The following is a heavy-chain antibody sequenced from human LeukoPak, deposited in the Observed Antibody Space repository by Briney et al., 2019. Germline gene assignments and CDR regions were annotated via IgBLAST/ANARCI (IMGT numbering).Heavy chain of an antibody. J-gene: IGHJ4*02. CDR2: ISSSGST. CDR1: WITVSNSY. V-gene: IGHV3-53*05. Sequence: AGAFLRLCCAASWITVSNSYMSWGRPAAREGVELGSVISSSGSTNYADTVKGRFTISRDTSKNTPYLQMNSLRADDTAVYYCARSYSYGSVTNWGQGTLVTVSS. CDR3: ARSYSYGSVTN. D-gene: IGHD3-10*01.